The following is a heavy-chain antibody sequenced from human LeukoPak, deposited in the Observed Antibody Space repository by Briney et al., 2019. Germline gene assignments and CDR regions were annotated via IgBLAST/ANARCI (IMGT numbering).Heavy chain of an antibody. Sequence: GGSLRLSCAASGFTFSSYAMSWVRQAPGKGLEWASAISGSGGSTYYADSVKGRFTISRDNSKNTLYLQMNSLRAEDTAVYYCAKDRSLVVAGTGDYWGQGTLVTVSS. CDR1: GFTFSSYA. V-gene: IGHV3-23*01. D-gene: IGHD6-19*01. J-gene: IGHJ4*02. CDR3: AKDRSLVVAGTGDY. CDR2: ISGSGGST.